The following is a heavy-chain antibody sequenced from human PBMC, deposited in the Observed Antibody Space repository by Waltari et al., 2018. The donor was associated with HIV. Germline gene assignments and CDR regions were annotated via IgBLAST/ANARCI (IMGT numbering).Heavy chain of an antibody. Sequence: DVPIVQSGAPGQKHGESLMCTRLRSGYSSTSCWIGWLRQVPGKGLEWMGIIYPIDSDIRYSPSFQGQVTISADKSISTAYLQWSSLKASDTAMYYCVVGPTIGRYYGMDGWGQGTTVTVSS. CDR3: VVGPTIGRYYGMDG. CDR1: GYSSTSCW. D-gene: IGHD2-2*01. CDR2: IYPIDSDI. V-gene: IGHV5-51*01. J-gene: IGHJ6*02.